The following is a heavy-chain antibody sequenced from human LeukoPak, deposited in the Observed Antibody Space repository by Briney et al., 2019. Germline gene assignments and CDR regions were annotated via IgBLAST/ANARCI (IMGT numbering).Heavy chain of an antibody. CDR1: GFALSSHW. V-gene: IGHV3-7*03. CDR2: VNRDGSET. CDR3: ARNNAMDV. D-gene: IGHD2-8*01. Sequence: GGSLRLSCAASGFALSSHWMTWVRQVPGRGPEWVANVNRDGSETYYLDSVKGRFTISKDSAKNSLYLQMNSLRAEDTALYHCARNNAMDVWGQGTTVIVSS. J-gene: IGHJ6*02.